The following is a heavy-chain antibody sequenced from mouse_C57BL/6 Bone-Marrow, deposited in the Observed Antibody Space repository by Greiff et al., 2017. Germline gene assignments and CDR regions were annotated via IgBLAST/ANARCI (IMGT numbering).Heavy chain of an antibody. J-gene: IGHJ2*01. Sequence: EVKVVESGGGLVKPGGSLKLSCAASGFTFSSYTMSWVRQTPEKRLEWVATISGGGGNTYYPDSVKGRFTISRENAKNTLYLQMSSLRSEDTALYYCARRGYYGSHFDYWGQGTTLTVSS. V-gene: IGHV5-9*01. CDR1: GFTFSSYT. D-gene: IGHD1-1*01. CDR2: ISGGGGNT. CDR3: ARRGYYGSHFDY.